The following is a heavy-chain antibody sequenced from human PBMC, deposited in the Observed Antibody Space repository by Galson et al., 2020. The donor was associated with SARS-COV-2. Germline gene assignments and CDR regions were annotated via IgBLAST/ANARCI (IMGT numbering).Heavy chain of an antibody. CDR1: GFTFSSFG. Sequence: GGSLRLSCAASGFTFSSFGMHWVRQAPGKGLEWVALIWYDGSNQYYADSVKGRFSISRDNSKNILYLQMNTLRAEDTAVYYCAKDRGGVVGQFESWGQGTLVTVSS. V-gene: IGHV3-33*06. J-gene: IGHJ4*02. CDR3: AKDRGGVVGQFES. CDR2: IWYDGSNQ. D-gene: IGHD3-3*01.